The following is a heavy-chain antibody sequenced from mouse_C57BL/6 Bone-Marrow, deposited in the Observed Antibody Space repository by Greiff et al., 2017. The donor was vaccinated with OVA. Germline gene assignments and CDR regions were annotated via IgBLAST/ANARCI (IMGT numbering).Heavy chain of an antibody. Sequence: QVQLQQPGAELVKPGASVKLSCKASGYTFTSYWIQWVKQRPGQGLEWIGEIDPSDGYTNYNQKFKGKATVTVDTSSSTANMQLSSLTSEDSAVYHCAGWEFAYWGQGTLVTVSA. D-gene: IGHD4-1*01. CDR1: GYTFTSYW. CDR2: IDPSDGYT. CDR3: AGWEFAY. J-gene: IGHJ3*01. V-gene: IGHV1-50*01.